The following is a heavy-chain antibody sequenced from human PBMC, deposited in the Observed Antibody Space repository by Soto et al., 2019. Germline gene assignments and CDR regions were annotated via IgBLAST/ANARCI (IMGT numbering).Heavy chain of an antibody. CDR1: GASIINYY. J-gene: IGHJ4*02. Sequence: SETLSLTRTVSGASIINYYWAWIRQSPGGGLESIGYVSNTATTTYNPSLKNRVTISVDASKSQFYLKLRADDTAVYYCGTYCSAGTCSRSGAFDYWGQGTLVTVSS. V-gene: IGHV4-59*08. CDR3: GTYCSAGTCSRSGAFDY. CDR2: VSNTATT. D-gene: IGHD2-15*01.